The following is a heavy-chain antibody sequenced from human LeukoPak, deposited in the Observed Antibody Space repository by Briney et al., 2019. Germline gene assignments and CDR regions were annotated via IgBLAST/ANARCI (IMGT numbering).Heavy chain of an antibody. CDR1: GGSISSSNW. J-gene: IGHJ5*02. V-gene: IGHV4-4*02. Sequence: SGTLSLTCAVSGGSISSSNWWSWVRQPPGKGLEWIGEIYHSGSTNYNPSLKSRVTISVDKSKNQFSLKLSSVTAADTAVYYCARVSVIVVVITPDRAVGWFDPWGQGTLVTVSS. D-gene: IGHD3-22*01. CDR2: IYHSGST. CDR3: ARVSVIVVVITPDRAVGWFDP.